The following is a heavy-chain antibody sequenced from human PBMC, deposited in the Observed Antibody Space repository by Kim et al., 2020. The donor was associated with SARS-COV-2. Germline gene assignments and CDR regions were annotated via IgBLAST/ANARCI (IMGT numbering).Heavy chain of an antibody. Sequence: GGSLRLSCAASGFTFSSYGMHWVRQAPGKGLEWVAVISYDGSNKYYADSVKGRFTISRDNSKNTLYLQMNSLRAEDTAVYYCAKDRPYFDYWGQGTLVTVSS. CDR3: AKDRPYFDY. CDR2: ISYDGSNK. J-gene: IGHJ4*02. V-gene: IGHV3-30*18. CDR1: GFTFSSYG.